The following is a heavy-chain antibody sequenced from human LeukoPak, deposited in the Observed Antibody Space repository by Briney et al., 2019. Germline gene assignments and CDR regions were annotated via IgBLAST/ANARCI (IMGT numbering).Heavy chain of an antibody. V-gene: IGHV3-11*04. D-gene: IGHD4-23*01. CDR1: GFTFSDYY. CDR3: ARGRYGSNSADFDY. Sequence: PGGSLRLSCAASGFTFSDYYMSWIRQAPGKGLEWVSSISSSSSTIYYADSVKGRVTISRDNAKKSLYLQMISLRDEDTAVYYCARGRYGSNSADFDYWGQGTLVTVSS. J-gene: IGHJ4*02. CDR2: ISSSSSTI.